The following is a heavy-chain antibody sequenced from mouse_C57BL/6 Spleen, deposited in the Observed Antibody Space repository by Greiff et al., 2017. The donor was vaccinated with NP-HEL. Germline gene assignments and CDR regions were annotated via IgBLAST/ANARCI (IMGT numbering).Heavy chain of an antibody. J-gene: IGHJ4*01. CDR1: GYTFTDYY. Sequence: EVQLQQSGPELVKPGASVKISCKASGYTFTDYYMNWVKQSHGKSLEWIGDINPNNGGTSYNQKFKGKATLTVDKSSSTAYMELRSLTSEDSAVYYCARYLPYDFYAMDYWGQGTSVTVSS. V-gene: IGHV1-26*01. CDR2: INPNNGGT. D-gene: IGHD5-1*01. CDR3: ARYLPYDFYAMDY.